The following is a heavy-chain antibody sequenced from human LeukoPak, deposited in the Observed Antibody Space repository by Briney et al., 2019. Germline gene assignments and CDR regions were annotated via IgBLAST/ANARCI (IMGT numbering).Heavy chain of an antibody. CDR2: ISPYTTKT. V-gene: IGHV1-18*01. CDR1: GGTFSSYT. Sequence: GASVKVSCKASGGTFSSYTISWVRQAPGQGLEWMGWISPYTTKTNYAQSLQGRVTMTTDTSTRTPYVELRSLSSDDTAVYYCAREGGVGPTAPPHYYSYQMDVWGKGTTVTVSS. D-gene: IGHD1-26*01. CDR3: AREGGVGPTAPPHYYSYQMDV. J-gene: IGHJ6*03.